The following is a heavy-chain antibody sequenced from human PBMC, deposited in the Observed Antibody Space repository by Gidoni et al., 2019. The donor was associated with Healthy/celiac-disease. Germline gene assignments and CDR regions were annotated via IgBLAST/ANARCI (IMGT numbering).Heavy chain of an antibody. V-gene: IGHV3-9*01. CDR1: GFTFDDYA. Sequence: EVQLVESGGGLVQPGRSLSLSCAASGFTFDDYAMHWVRQAPGKGLEWVSGISWNSGSIGYADSVKGRFTISRDNAKNSLYLQMNSLRAEDTALYYCAKDRGYCGGDCYSRGMDVWGQGTTVTVSS. D-gene: IGHD2-21*02. J-gene: IGHJ6*02. CDR2: ISWNSGSI. CDR3: AKDRGYCGGDCYSRGMDV.